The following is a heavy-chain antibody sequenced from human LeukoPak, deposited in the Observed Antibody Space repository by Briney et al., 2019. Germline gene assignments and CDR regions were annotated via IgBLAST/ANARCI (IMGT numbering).Heavy chain of an antibody. CDR3: ASEGIEQQLQRSDY. Sequence: SETLSLTCTVSGGSISSSSYYWGWIRQPPGKGLEWIGSIYYSGSTYYNPSLKSRVTISVDTSKNQFSLKLSSVTAADTAVYYCASEGIEQQLQRSDYWGQGTLVTVPS. D-gene: IGHD6-13*01. J-gene: IGHJ4*02. CDR1: GGSISSSSYY. CDR2: IYYSGST. V-gene: IGHV4-39*01.